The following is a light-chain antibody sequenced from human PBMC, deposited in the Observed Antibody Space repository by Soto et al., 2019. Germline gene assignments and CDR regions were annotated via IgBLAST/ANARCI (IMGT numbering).Light chain of an antibody. Sequence: DIVLTQSPGTLSLSPGERATLSCRASQSVSTSYVAWYQQKPGQAPRLLIYGASDRATGIPDRFTGSGSGTDFTLTISRPEPEDFAVYYCQQYGSSPQTFGQGTKVDIK. CDR2: GAS. CDR1: QSVSTSY. CDR3: QQYGSSPQT. V-gene: IGKV3-20*01. J-gene: IGKJ1*01.